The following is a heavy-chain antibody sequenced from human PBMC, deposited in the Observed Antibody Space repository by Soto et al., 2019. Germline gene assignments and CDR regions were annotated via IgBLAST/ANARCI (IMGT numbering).Heavy chain of an antibody. CDR1: GGSISSSSYY. D-gene: IGHD6-13*01. CDR2: IYYSGST. CDR3: ASYSSSWYLEVDY. J-gene: IGHJ4*02. V-gene: IGHV4-39*01. Sequence: QLQLQESGPGLVKPSETLSLTCTVSGGSISSSSYYWGWIRQPPGEGLEWIGSIYYSGSTYYNPSLKSRVTISVDTSKNQFSLQLSSVTAADTAVYYCASYSSSWYLEVDYWGQGTLVTVSS.